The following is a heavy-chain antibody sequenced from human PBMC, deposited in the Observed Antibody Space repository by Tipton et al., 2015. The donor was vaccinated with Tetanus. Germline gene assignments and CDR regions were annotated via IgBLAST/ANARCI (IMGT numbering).Heavy chain of an antibody. D-gene: IGHD2-2*01. CDR2: IKQDGSET. V-gene: IGHV3-7*01. CDR3: ARGLRRLFCTSASCHPNWCDP. CDR1: GFTFSDYW. Sequence: SLRLSCAASGFTFSDYWMTWARQAPGKGLEWVANIKQDGSETSYVDSVKGRFTVSRDNAKNSLSLQMNSLRAEDTAVYYCARGLRRLFCTSASCHPNWCDPWGQGTLVTVSS. J-gene: IGHJ5*02.